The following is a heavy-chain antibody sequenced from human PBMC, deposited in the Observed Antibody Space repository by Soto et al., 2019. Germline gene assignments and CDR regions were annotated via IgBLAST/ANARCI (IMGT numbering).Heavy chain of an antibody. D-gene: IGHD6-13*01. CDR3: ARDRVLGGGQQLVRLAY. Sequence: QVQLVESGGGVVQPGRSLRLSCAASGFTFSSYAMHWVRQAPGKGLEWVAVISYDGSNKYYADSVKGRFTISRDNSKNTLYLQMNSLRAEDTAVYYCARDRVLGGGQQLVRLAYWGQGTLVTVSS. CDR1: GFTFSSYA. J-gene: IGHJ4*02. CDR2: ISYDGSNK. V-gene: IGHV3-30-3*01.